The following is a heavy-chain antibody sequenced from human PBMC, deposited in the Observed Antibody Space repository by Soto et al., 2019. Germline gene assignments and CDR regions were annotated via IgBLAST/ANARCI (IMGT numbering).Heavy chain of an antibody. CDR1: GYTFTTYA. D-gene: IGHD3-10*01. V-gene: IGHV1-3*01. CDR2: INAGGGDT. CDR3: ARGRADRGVTTPVPHDC. J-gene: IGHJ4*02. Sequence: ASVKVSCKTSGYTFTTYAMHWVRQAPGQRLEWMGWINAGGGDTKYSQRFQGRVTISRDTTASTVYMELRRLTPEDTAVYYCARGRADRGVTTPVPHDCWGQGTWVTVSS.